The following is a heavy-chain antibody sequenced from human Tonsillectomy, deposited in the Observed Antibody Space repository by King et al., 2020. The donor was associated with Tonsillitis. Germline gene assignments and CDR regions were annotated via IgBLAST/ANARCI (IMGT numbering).Heavy chain of an antibody. CDR2: IGTAGDP. CDR1: GFTFSSYD. Sequence: VQLVESGGGLVQPGGSLRLSCAASGFTFSSYDMHWVRQVTGKGLEWVSVIGTAGDPYYLGSVKGRFTISRENAKNSLYLQMNSLRAGDTAVYYCARGSDAAGFYHYAMDVWGQGTTVTVS. CDR3: ARGSDAAGFYHYAMDV. J-gene: IGHJ6*02. D-gene: IGHD6-13*01. V-gene: IGHV3-13*05.